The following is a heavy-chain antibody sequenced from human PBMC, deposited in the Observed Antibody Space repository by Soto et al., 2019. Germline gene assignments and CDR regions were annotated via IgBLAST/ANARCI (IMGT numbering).Heavy chain of an antibody. D-gene: IGHD3-10*01. CDR3: ARVRYNGSGSSINWFDP. V-gene: IGHV3-11*01. Sequence: GGSLRLSCAASGFTFSDYYMSWFRQAPGKGLEWVSYISSSGSTIYYADSVKGRFTISRDNAKNSLYLQMNSLRAEDTAVYYSARVRYNGSGSSINWFDPWGQGTLVTVSS. CDR2: ISSSGSTI. CDR1: GFTFSDYY. J-gene: IGHJ5*02.